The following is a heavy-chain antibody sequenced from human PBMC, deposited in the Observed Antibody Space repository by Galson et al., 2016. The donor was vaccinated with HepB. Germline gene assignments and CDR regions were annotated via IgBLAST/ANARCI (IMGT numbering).Heavy chain of an antibody. V-gene: IGHV1-46*01. CDR3: AKGGSGSALVILGAFDI. CDR2: INPSGGSA. D-gene: IGHD1-26*01. CDR1: GYTFTSYY. J-gene: IGHJ3*02. Sequence: SVKVSCKASGYTFTSYYMNWVRQAPGQGLEWMGIINPSGGSASYAQKFQGRVTMTRDTSTNTVYMELTSLRSDDTAVYYCAKGGSGSALVILGAFDIWGQGTMLTVSS.